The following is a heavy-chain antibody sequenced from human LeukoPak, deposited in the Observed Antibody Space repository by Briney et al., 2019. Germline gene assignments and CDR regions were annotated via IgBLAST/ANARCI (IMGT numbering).Heavy chain of an antibody. CDR1: GGSISSSNYY. D-gene: IGHD6-19*01. J-gene: IGHJ4*02. CDR3: ARGASGWYYFDY. Sequence: SETLSLTCTVSGGSISSSNYYWGWIRQPPGRGLEWIGSIYYSGSTYYNPSLKSRVTKSLDTSKNQFSLKLSSVTAADTAVYYCARGASGWYYFDYWGQGTLVTVSS. V-gene: IGHV4-39*07. CDR2: IYYSGST.